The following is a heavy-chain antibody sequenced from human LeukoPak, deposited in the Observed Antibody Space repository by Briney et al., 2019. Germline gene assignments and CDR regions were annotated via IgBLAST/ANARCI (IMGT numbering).Heavy chain of an antibody. CDR1: GYTFTGYY. CDR2: IIAILDTA. Sequence: SVKVSCKASGYTFTGYYMHWVRQAPGQGLEWMGRIIAILDTAHYAQKFQGRVTITADKSTSTAYMELSSLRSEDTAVYYCARERDSDAFDIWGQGTMVTVSS. D-gene: IGHD5-18*01. CDR3: ARERDSDAFDI. V-gene: IGHV1-69*08. J-gene: IGHJ3*02.